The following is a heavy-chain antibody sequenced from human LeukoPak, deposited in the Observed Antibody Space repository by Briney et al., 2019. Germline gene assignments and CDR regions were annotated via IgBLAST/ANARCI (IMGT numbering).Heavy chain of an antibody. CDR3: ARRAGAYSHPYDY. J-gene: IGHJ4*02. V-gene: IGHV3-11*01. CDR2: IGSSGTTI. CDR1: GFTFSDYY. D-gene: IGHD4/OR15-4a*01. Sequence: GGSMRLSCAASGFTFSDYYMSWIRQAPGKGLEWVSYIGSSGTTIHYTDSVKGRFTSSWDNAKKSLYLQMNSLRAEDTAVYYCARRAGAYSHPYDYWGQGTLVTVSS.